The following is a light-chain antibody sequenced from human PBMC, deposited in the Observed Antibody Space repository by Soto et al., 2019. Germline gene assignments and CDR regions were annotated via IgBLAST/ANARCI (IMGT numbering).Light chain of an antibody. J-gene: IGLJ2*01. Sequence: QSVLTQPPSASGSPGQSVTISCTGTSSDIGDYNYVCWYQQHPGKAPKLMLYEVSKRPSGVPDRFSGSKSGNTASLTVSGLQAEDEADYYCSSYAGSNNVVFGGGTQLTVL. V-gene: IGLV2-8*01. CDR2: EVS. CDR3: SSYAGSNNVV. CDR1: SSDIGDYNY.